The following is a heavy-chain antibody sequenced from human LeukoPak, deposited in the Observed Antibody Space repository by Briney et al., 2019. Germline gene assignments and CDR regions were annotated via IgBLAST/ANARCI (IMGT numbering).Heavy chain of an antibody. D-gene: IGHD1-26*01. J-gene: IGHJ5*02. Sequence: ASVKVSCKASGYTFTSYYIHWVRQAPGQGLEWMGIINPSGGSTSYAQRFQGRVTMTRDMSTSTDYMELTSLTSDDTAVYYCARDNSVGETAWWFDPWGQGTLVTVSS. CDR3: ARDNSVGETAWWFDP. CDR2: INPSGGST. V-gene: IGHV1-46*01. CDR1: GYTFTSYY.